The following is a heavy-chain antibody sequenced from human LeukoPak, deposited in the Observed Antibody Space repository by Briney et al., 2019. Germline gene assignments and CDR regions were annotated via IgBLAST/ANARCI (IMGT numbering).Heavy chain of an antibody. CDR2: IKQDGSEK. D-gene: IGHD2-2*01. V-gene: IGHV3-7*01. J-gene: IGHJ5*02. CDR3: ARTSSTGSSTRRWFDP. Sequence: GGSLRLSYAASGFTFSNYWMSWVRQAPGKGLEWVANIKQDGSEKYYVDSVKGRFTISRDNAKNSLYLQMNSLRAEDTAVYYCARTSSTGSSTRRWFDPWGQGTLVTVSS. CDR1: GFTFSNYW.